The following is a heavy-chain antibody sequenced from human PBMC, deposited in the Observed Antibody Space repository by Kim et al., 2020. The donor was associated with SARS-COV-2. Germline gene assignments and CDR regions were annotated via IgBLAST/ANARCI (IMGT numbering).Heavy chain of an antibody. Sequence: VKGRFTISRDNARNSLYLQLNSLRAEDTAVYFCARDVNYSDGGGYYYGMDVWGQGTTVTVSS. D-gene: IGHD3-22*01. CDR3: ARDVNYSDGGGYYYGMDV. J-gene: IGHJ6*02. V-gene: IGHV3-11*04.